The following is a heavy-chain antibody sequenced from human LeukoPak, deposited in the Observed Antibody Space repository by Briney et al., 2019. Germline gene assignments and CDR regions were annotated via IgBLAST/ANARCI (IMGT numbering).Heavy chain of an antibody. V-gene: IGHV3-30*18. CDR2: ISYDGSKT. Sequence: GRSLRLSCAASGFTFTSYDMHWVRHAPGKGLEWVAVISYDGSKTYYVDSVKGRFTISGDNSKNTLYLQMNSLRAEDTAMYYCAKDLTGKTWAAAAWGQGTLVTVSS. CDR1: GFTFTSYD. CDR3: AKDLTGKTWAAAA. D-gene: IGHD1-20*01. J-gene: IGHJ5*02.